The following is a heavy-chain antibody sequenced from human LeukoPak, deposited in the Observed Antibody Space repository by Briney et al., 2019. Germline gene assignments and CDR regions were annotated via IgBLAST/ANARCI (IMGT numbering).Heavy chain of an antibody. J-gene: IGHJ4*02. V-gene: IGHV4-39*01. CDR1: AVSISSSNSY. D-gene: IGHD3/OR15-3a*01. Sequence: SETLSLTCTVSAVSISSSNSYWGLIRQPPGKGLKWIGSIYYTGNTYYNASLKSRVTISIDTSKNQISLRLTSVTATDTAMYYCARQTGSGLFTLPGGQGTLVTVSS. CDR2: IYYTGNT. CDR3: ARQTGSGLFTLP.